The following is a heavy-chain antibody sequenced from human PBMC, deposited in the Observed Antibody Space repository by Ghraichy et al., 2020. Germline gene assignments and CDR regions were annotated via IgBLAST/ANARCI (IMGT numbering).Heavy chain of an antibody. CDR2: INHSGST. J-gene: IGHJ6*01. D-gene: IGHD1-1*01. V-gene: IGHV4-34*01. Sequence: IGEINHSGSTNYNPSLKSRVTISVDTSKNQFSLKLSSVTAADTAVYYCARGEERVQLERRPPYYYGMDVW. CDR3: ARGEERVQLERRPPYYYGMDV.